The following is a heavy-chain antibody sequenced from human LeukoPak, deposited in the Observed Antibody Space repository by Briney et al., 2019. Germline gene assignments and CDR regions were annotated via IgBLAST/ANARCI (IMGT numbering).Heavy chain of an antibody. CDR2: INSDGSST. Sequence: GGSLRLSCAAPGFTFSSYWMHWVRQAPGKGLVWVSRINSDGSSTSYADSVKGRFTISRDNAKNTLYLQMNSLRAEDTAVYYCAKASYCSSTSCYSSYYYYGMDVWGQGTTVTVSS. CDR3: AKASYCSSTSCYSSYYYYGMDV. V-gene: IGHV3-74*01. CDR1: GFTFSSYW. J-gene: IGHJ6*02. D-gene: IGHD2-2*02.